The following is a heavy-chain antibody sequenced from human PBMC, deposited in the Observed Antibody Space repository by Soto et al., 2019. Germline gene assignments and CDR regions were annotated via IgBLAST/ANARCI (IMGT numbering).Heavy chain of an antibody. J-gene: IGHJ4*02. CDR1: GGSISSYY. CDR2: IYYSGST. V-gene: IGHV4-59*08. D-gene: IGHD3-10*01. CDR3: ARHNYGSGSTYFDY. Sequence: SETLSLTCTVSGGSISSYYWSWIRQPPGKGLEWTGYIYYSGSTNYNPSLKSRVTISVDTSKNQFSLKLNSMTAADTAVYYCARHNYGSGSTYFDYWGQGTLVTVSS.